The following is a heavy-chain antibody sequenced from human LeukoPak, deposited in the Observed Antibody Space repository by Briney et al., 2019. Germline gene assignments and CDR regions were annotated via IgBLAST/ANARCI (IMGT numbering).Heavy chain of an antibody. V-gene: IGHV3-48*03. Sequence: GGSLRLSCAASGFTFSSYEMNWVRQAPGKGLEWVSYISSSGSTIYYADSVKGRFTISRDNAKNSLYLQMNSLRAEDTAVYYCAIDRNKGGSYGPSGIFDYWGQGTLVTVSS. CDR2: ISSSGSTI. CDR3: AIDRNKGGSYGPSGIFDY. CDR1: GFTFSSYE. D-gene: IGHD1-26*01. J-gene: IGHJ4*02.